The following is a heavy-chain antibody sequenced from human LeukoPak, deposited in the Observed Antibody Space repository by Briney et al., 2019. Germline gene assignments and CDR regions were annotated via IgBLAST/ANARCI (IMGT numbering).Heavy chain of an antibody. CDR1: GFTFSDYS. CDR3: ARDQDYSNYVLFDY. CDR2: ISSSSSYI. J-gene: IGHJ4*02. D-gene: IGHD4-11*01. V-gene: IGHV3-21*01. Sequence: PGGPLRLSCAASGFTFSDYSMNWVRQAPGKGLEWVSSISSSSSYIYYADSVKGRFTISRDNAKNSLYLQMNSLRAEDTAVYYCARDQDYSNYVLFDYWGQGTLVTVSS.